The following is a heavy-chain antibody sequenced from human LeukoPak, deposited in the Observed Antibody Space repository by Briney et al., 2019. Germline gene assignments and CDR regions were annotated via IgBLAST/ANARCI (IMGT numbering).Heavy chain of an antibody. CDR1: GFTFTNYV. D-gene: IGHD2-2*01. V-gene: IGHV3-13*04. Sequence: GGSLRLSCVVSGFTFTNYVVHWVRQITGGGLEWVSTSGTVGDTFYSDSVKGRFTISRENAKNSVHLQMNSLRVEDSAIYFCVRAAMPYIINGRRFDYWGQGTLVTVSS. CDR3: VRAAMPYIINGRRFDY. CDR2: SGTVGDT. J-gene: IGHJ4*02.